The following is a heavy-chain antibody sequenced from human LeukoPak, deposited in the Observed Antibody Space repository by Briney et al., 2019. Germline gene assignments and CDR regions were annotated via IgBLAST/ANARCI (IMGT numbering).Heavy chain of an antibody. CDR2: IWYDGSNK. CDR1: GFTFRNYG. J-gene: IGHJ4*02. Sequence: PGRSLRLSCAASGFTFRNYGMHWVRQAPGKGLEWVAIIWYDGSNKYYADSVKGRFTISRDNPKNTLYLQMNILRAEDTAVYFCASGRAAVGTGYYFDYWGQGTLVTVSS. V-gene: IGHV3-33*01. CDR3: ASGRAAVGTGYYFDY. D-gene: IGHD6-13*01.